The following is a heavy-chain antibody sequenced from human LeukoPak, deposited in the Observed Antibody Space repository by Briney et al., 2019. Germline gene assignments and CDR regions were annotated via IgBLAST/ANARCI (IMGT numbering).Heavy chain of an antibody. D-gene: IGHD4-17*01. V-gene: IGHV4-30-2*01. CDR2: IYHSGST. Sequence: PSQTLSLTCAVSGGSISSGGYSWSWIRQPPGKGLEWIGYIYHSGSTYYNPSLKSRVTISVDRSKNQFSLKLSSVTAADTAVYYCARKATVTPYYFDYWGQGTLVTVSS. CDR3: ARKATVTPYYFDY. J-gene: IGHJ4*02. CDR1: GGSISSGGYS.